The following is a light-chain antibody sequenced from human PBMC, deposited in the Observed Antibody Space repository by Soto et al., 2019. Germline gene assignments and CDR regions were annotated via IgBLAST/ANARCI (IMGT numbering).Light chain of an antibody. V-gene: IGLV2-14*01. Sequence: QXVLTQPASVSGSPGQSITISCTGTSSDVGGYNYVSWYQQHPVKAPKLMIYDVTNRPSGVSDRFSGSKSGNTASLTIPGLQAEDEADYYCSSYTSSSTPYVFGTGNKVTVL. J-gene: IGLJ1*01. CDR2: DVT. CDR1: SSDVGGYNY. CDR3: SSYTSSSTPYV.